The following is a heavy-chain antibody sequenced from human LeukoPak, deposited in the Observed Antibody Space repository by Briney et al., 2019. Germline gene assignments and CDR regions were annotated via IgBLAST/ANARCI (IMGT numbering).Heavy chain of an antibody. CDR1: GFTFSSYW. CDR2: INTDGSST. J-gene: IGHJ6*03. D-gene: IGHD3-3*01. V-gene: IGHV3-74*01. Sequence: GGSLRLSCAASGFTFSSYWMHWVRQAPGKGLVWVSRINTDGSSTSYADSVKGRFTISRDNAKNTLYLQMNSLRAEDTAVYYCARAVGDFWSGYPTYYYYYMDVWGKGTTVTVSS. CDR3: ARAVGDFWSGYPTYYYYYMDV.